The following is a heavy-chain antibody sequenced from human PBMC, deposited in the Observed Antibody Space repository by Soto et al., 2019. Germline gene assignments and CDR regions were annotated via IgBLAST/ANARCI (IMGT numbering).Heavy chain of an antibody. Sequence: PGGSLRLSCAASGFTFSDYSMHWVRQPPGKGLEWVSYISSSGSTIYYADSVKGRFTISRDNAKNSLYLQMNSLRDGDTAVYYCARDERGYTYGFRYWGQGTLVTVSS. V-gene: IGHV3-48*02. J-gene: IGHJ4*02. D-gene: IGHD5-18*01. CDR2: ISSSGSTI. CDR1: GFTFSDYS. CDR3: ARDERGYTYGFRY.